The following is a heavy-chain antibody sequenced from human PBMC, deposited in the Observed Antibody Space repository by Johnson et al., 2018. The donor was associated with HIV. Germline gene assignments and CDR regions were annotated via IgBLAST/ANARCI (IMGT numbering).Heavy chain of an antibody. CDR1: GFTFDDYG. Sequence: VQLVESGGSVVRPGGSLILSCAASGFTFDDYGMSWVRQAPGKGLVWVSGIYWNGGSTGYADSVKGRVTISRDNAKNSLYLQMNSLRGEDTALYYCARGKYCTNGVCYTKGAFDIWGQGTMVTVSS. CDR3: ARGKYCTNGVCYTKGAFDI. D-gene: IGHD2-8*01. CDR2: IYWNGGST. J-gene: IGHJ3*02. V-gene: IGHV3-20*04.